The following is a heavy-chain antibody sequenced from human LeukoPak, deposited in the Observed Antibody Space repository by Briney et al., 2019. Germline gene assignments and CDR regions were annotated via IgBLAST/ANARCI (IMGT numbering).Heavy chain of an antibody. V-gene: IGHV3-9*01. J-gene: IGHJ4*02. Sequence: PGRSLRLSCAASGFTFDDYVMHWVRQAPGKGLEWVSGISWKGGNIGYADSVKERFIISRDNARNSLYLQMNSLRAEDTAVYYCAKGRYNWNYGSLAFDYWGQGTLVTVSS. D-gene: IGHD1-7*01. CDR1: GFTFDDYV. CDR2: ISWKGGNI. CDR3: AKGRYNWNYGSLAFDY.